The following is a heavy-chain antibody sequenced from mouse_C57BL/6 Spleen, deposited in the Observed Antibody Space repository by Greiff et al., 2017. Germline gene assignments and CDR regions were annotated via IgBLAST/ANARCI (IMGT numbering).Heavy chain of an antibody. CDR3: ARDRSCCGSSYGYFDV. CDR2: IDPSNSAP. D-gene: IGHD1-1*01. CDR1: GSTFTSYW. V-gene: IGHV1-52*01. J-gene: IGHJ1*03. Sequence: VQLQQPGAELVRPGSSVKLSCKASGSTFTSYWMHWVKQRPIQGLEWIGNIDPSNSAPHYNQKFKDKATLTVGKSSSTAYMQLSRLTSEDSAVYYCARDRSCCGSSYGYFDVWGTGTTVTVSS.